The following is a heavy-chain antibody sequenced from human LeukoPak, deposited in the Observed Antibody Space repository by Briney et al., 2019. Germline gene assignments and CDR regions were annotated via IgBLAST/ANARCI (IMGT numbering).Heavy chain of an antibody. CDR3: ARGIGYSSSWYYFDY. D-gene: IGHD6-13*01. V-gene: IGHV3-66*01. CDR2: IYSGGST. Sequence: PGGSLRLSCVASGFSVSSNYMSWVRQAPGKGLEWVSVIYSGGSTYYADSVKGRFTISRDNSKNTLYLQMNSLRGEDTAVYYCARGIGYSSSWYYFDYWGQGTLVTVSS. J-gene: IGHJ4*02. CDR1: GFSVSSNY.